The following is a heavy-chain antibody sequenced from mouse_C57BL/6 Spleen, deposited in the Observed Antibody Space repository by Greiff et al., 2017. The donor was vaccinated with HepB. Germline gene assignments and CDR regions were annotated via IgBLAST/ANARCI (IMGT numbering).Heavy chain of an antibody. Sequence: QVQLKESGPELVKPGASVKISCKASGYAFSSSWMNWVKQRPGKGLEWIGRIYPGDGDTNYNGKFKGKATLTADKSSSTAYMQLSSLTSEDSAVYFCARSGYGNSFDYWGQGTTLTVSS. CDR1: GYAFSSSW. CDR3: ARSGYGNSFDY. CDR2: IYPGDGDT. V-gene: IGHV1-82*01. D-gene: IGHD2-1*01. J-gene: IGHJ2*01.